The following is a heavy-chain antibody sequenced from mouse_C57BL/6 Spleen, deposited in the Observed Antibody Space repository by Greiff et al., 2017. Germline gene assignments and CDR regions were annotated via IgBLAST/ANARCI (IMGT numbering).Heavy chain of an antibody. CDR1: GYTFTSYW. D-gene: IGHD2-5*01. CDR3: ARRYSNYWYFDV. Sequence: QVQLQQPGAELVKPGASVKLSCKASGYTFTSYWMSWVKQRPGKGLEWIGEIDSSDSYTNYNQKFKGKATLSVDTSSSTAYRQLSSLTSEYSAVYYCARRYSNYWYFDVWGTGTTVTVAS. CDR2: IDSSDSYT. J-gene: IGHJ1*03. V-gene: IGHV1-50*01.